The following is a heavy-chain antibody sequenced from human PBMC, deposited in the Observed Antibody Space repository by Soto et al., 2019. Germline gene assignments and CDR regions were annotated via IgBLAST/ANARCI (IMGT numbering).Heavy chain of an antibody. D-gene: IGHD2-2*01. CDR2: IWYDGSNK. CDR1: GFTFSSYG. CDR3: QYQLLTYYYGMDV. Sequence: GGSLRLSCAASGFTFSSYGMHWVRQAPGKGLEWVAVIWYDGSNKYYADSVKGRFTISRDDSNSIAYLQMNSLKTEDTAVYYCQYQLLTYYYGMDVWGQGTTVTVSS. J-gene: IGHJ6*02. V-gene: IGHV3-33*01.